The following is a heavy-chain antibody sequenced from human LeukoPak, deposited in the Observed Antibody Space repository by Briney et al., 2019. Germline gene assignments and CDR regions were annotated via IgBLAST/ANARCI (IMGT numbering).Heavy chain of an antibody. Sequence: ASVKVSCRASGYIFTGYYMHWVRQAPGQGLEWMGWINPNSGDADYGQKFQGRVTMTRDTSINTVYMTLKRLRYDDTAVYYCARGPLEYCSGGTCYSGRNWFDPWGQGTLVTVSS. CDR2: INPNSGDA. V-gene: IGHV1-2*02. D-gene: IGHD2-15*01. CDR1: GYIFTGYY. CDR3: ARGPLEYCSGGTCYSGRNWFDP. J-gene: IGHJ5*02.